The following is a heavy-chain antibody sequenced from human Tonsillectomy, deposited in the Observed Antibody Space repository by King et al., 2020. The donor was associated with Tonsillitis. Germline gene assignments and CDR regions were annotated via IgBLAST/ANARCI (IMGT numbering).Heavy chain of an antibody. Sequence: VQLVESGGGVVQPGRSLRLSCAASGFTFSSYGMHWVRQAPGKGLEWVALISYDGSNKYYADSVKGRFTISRDNSKNTLYLQMNSLRAEDTAVYYCAKAKKESSSGYSRVYGMDVWGQGTTVTVSS. V-gene: IGHV3-30*18. CDR3: AKAKKESSSGYSRVYGMDV. D-gene: IGHD3-22*01. CDR2: ISYDGSNK. CDR1: GFTFSSYG. J-gene: IGHJ6*02.